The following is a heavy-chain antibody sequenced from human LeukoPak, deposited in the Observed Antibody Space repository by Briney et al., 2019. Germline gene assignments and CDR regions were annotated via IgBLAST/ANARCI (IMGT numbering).Heavy chain of an antibody. CDR2: IYYSGST. J-gene: IGHJ3*02. CDR1: GGSISSYY. D-gene: IGHD4/OR15-4a*01. Sequence: SETLSLTCTVSGGSISSYYWSWIRQPPGKGLEWIGYIYYSGSTYYNPSLKSRVTISVDTSKNQFSLKLSSVTAADTAVYYCARDGAAYPRNDAFDIWGQGTMVTVSS. CDR3: ARDGAAYPRNDAFDI. V-gene: IGHV4-59*12.